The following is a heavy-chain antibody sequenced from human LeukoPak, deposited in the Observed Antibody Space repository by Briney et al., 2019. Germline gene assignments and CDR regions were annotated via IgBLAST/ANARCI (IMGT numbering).Heavy chain of an antibody. Sequence: GGSLRLSCAASGFTFSSYAMSWVRQAPGKGLEWVGFIRSKAYGGTTEYAASVKGRFTISRDDSKSIAYLQMNSLKTEDTAVYYCTRESDIVVVVAANYIYWGQGTLVTVSS. CDR2: IRSKAYGGTT. J-gene: IGHJ4*02. V-gene: IGHV3-49*04. D-gene: IGHD2-15*01. CDR3: TRESDIVVVVAANYIY. CDR1: GFTFSSYA.